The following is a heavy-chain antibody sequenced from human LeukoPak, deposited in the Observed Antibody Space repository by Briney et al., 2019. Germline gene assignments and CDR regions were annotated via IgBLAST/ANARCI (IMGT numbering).Heavy chain of an antibody. D-gene: IGHD6-13*01. V-gene: IGHV4-59*01. Sequence: SETLSLTCTVSGGSISSYYWSWIRQPPGKGLEWIGYIYYSGSTNYNPSLKSRVTISVDTSKNQFSLKLSSVTAADTAVYYCARSPPTFGYSRYYYGMDVWGQGTTVTVSS. CDR2: IYYSGST. CDR1: GGSISSYY. J-gene: IGHJ6*02. CDR3: ARSPPTFGYSRYYYGMDV.